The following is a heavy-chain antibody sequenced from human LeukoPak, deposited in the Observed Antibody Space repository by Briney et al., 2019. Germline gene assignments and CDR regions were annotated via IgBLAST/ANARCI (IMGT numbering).Heavy chain of an antibody. V-gene: IGHV1-2*02. Sequence: ASVKVSCKASGYTFTGYYMHWVRQAPGQGLGWMGWINPNSGGTNYAQKFQGRVTMTRDTSISTAYMELSRLRSDDTAVYYCARGYRIAARSAFSSWGQGTLVTVSS. CDR1: GYTFTGYY. CDR2: INPNSGGT. J-gene: IGHJ4*02. D-gene: IGHD6-6*01. CDR3: ARGYRIAARSAFSS.